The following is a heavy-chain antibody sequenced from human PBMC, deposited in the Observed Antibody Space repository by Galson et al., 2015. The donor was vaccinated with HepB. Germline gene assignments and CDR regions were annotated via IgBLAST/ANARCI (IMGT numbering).Heavy chain of an antibody. CDR3: ARDRYFCSSTSCGMDV. Sequence: SLRLSCAASGFSFSSFPMHWVRQAPGKGLEWVADISSDGNNKYYADSVKGRFIISRDNSKNTLYLQMNSLRAEDTAVYYCARDRYFCSSTSCGMDVWGQGTTVTVSS. CDR2: ISSDGNNK. V-gene: IGHV3-30-3*01. J-gene: IGHJ6*02. D-gene: IGHD2-2*01. CDR1: GFSFSSFP.